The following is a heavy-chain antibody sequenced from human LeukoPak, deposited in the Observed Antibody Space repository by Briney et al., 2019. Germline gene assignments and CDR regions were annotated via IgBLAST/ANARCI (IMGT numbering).Heavy chain of an antibody. CDR3: ARDKLPGGYYYMDV. D-gene: IGHD2-15*01. J-gene: IGHJ6*03. CDR1: GGTFSSYA. V-gene: IGHV1-69*04. Sequence: SVKVSCKASGGTFSSYAISWVRQAPGQGLEWMGRIIPILGIANYAQKFQGRVTITADESTSTAYMELSSLRSEDTAVYYCARDKLPGGYYYMDVWGKGTTVTVSS. CDR2: IIPILGIA.